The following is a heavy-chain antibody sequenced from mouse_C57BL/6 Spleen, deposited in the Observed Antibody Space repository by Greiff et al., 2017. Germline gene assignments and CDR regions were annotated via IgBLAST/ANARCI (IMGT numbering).Heavy chain of an antibody. J-gene: IGHJ2*01. CDR2: INPGSGGT. Sequence: QVQLKESGAELVRPGTSVKVSCKASGYAFTNYLIEWVKQRPGQGLEWIGVINPGSGGTNYNEKFKDKATLTVDKSSSTAYMQLSSLTSEDSAVYYCARGAHYGSMPFDYWGQGTTLTVSS. D-gene: IGHD1-1*01. CDR3: ARGAHYGSMPFDY. CDR1: GYAFTNYL. V-gene: IGHV1-54*01.